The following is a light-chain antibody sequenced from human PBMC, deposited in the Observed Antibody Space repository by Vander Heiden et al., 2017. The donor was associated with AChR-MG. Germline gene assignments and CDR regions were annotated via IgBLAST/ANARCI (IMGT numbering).Light chain of an antibody. J-gene: IGKJ1*01. Sequence: DIQLTHSPSTLSASVRATLTITCRASQSVSNWLAWYQQKPGKAPKVLIYKASNLESGVPSRFSGSGGGTEFTLTISSLQPDDFATYHCQHYNSYPATFGQGTRVGIK. CDR3: QHYNSYPAT. CDR2: KAS. CDR1: QSVSNW. V-gene: IGKV1-5*03.